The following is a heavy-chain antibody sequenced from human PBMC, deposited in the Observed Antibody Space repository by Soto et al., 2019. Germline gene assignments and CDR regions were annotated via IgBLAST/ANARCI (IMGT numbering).Heavy chain of an antibody. CDR3: ARAWYYGSGSYSTKHPPWFDY. J-gene: IGHJ4*02. Sequence: SETLSLTCAVSGGSISSGGYSWSWIRQPPGKGLEWIGYIYHSGSTYYNPSLKSRVTISVDRSKNQFSLKLSSVTAADTAVYYCARAWYYGSGSYSTKHPPWFDYWGQGTLVTVSS. CDR2: IYHSGST. CDR1: GGSISSGGYS. D-gene: IGHD3-10*01. V-gene: IGHV4-30-2*01.